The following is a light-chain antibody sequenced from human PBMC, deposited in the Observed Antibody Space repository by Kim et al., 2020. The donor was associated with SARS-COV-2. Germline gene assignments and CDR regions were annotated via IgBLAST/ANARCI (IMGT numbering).Light chain of an antibody. CDR1: QSVSSN. J-gene: IGKJ1*01. Sequence: EIVMTQSPATLSVSPGERANLSCRASQSVSSNLAWYQQKPGQAPRLLIYGASTRATGIPARFSGSGSGTEFTLTISSLQSEDFAVYYCQQYNNWRTFGQGTKVDIK. CDR3: QQYNNWRT. CDR2: GAS. V-gene: IGKV3-15*01.